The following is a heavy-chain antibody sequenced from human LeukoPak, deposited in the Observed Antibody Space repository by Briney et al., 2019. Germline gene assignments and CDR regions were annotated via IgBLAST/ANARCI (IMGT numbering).Heavy chain of an antibody. J-gene: IGHJ3*02. CDR3: ARDGNSGYDPDAFDI. D-gene: IGHD5-12*01. CDR1: AFTFSSYE. CDR2: ISSSGSTI. V-gene: IGHV3-48*03. Sequence: GGSLRLSCAASAFTFSSYEMNWVRQAPGKGLEWVSYISSSGSTIYYADSVKGRFTISRDNPKNSLYLQMNSLRAEDTAVYYCARDGNSGYDPDAFDIWGQGTMVTVSS.